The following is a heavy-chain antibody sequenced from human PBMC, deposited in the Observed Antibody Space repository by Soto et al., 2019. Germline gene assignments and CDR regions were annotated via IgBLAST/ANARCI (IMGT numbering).Heavy chain of an antibody. D-gene: IGHD5-12*01. Sequence: GGSLRLSCAASGFTFDDYTMHWVRQAPGKGLEWVSSISWDGRTTLYDDSVRGRFTIARDNRNNSLHLQMKNLRSDDTALYFCAKEIGEYSGYDSWGQGTLVTVS. V-gene: IGHV3-43*01. CDR1: GFTFDDYT. CDR2: ISWDGRTT. J-gene: IGHJ5*01. CDR3: AKEIGEYSGYDS.